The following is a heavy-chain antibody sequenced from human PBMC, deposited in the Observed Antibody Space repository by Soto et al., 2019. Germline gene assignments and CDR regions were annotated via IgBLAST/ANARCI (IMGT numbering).Heavy chain of an antibody. CDR2: IIPIFGTA. V-gene: IGHV1-69*12. Sequence: QVQLVQSGAEVKKPGSSVKVSCKASGGTFSSYAISWVRQAPGQGLEWMGGIIPIFGTANYAQKFQGRVTITADESTSTAYMELSSLRAEDTAVYYCARGDIVLVVAATVRPYYYYGMDVWGQGTTVTVSS. CDR1: GGTFSSYA. J-gene: IGHJ6*02. CDR3: ARGDIVLVVAATVRPYYYYGMDV. D-gene: IGHD2-15*01.